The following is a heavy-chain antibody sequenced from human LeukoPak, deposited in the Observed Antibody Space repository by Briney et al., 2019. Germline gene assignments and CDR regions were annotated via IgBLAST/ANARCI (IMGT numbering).Heavy chain of an antibody. V-gene: IGHV4-39*07. J-gene: IGHJ6*04. CDR2: IYHSGST. D-gene: IGHD3-3*01. CDR3: ARALEWDV. Sequence: PSETLSLTCTVSGGSISSSSYYWGWIRQPPGKGLEWIGSIYHSGSTYYNPSLKSRVTISVDTSKNQFSLKLSSVTAADTAVYYCARALEWDVWGKGTTVTVSS. CDR1: GGSISSSSYY.